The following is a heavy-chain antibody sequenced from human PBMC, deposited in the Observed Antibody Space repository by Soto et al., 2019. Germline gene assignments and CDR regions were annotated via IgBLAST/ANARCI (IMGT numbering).Heavy chain of an antibody. CDR2: IYSSGST. V-gene: IGHV4-4*08. Sequence: PSETLSLTCTVSGGSISNSYWSWIRQSPGKGLEWIGYIYSSGSTNYNPSLKSRVTISVDTSKNQFSLKLSSLIAADTAVYYCAREGVTRNYYYYGMDVWGQGTTVT. CDR1: GGSISNSY. J-gene: IGHJ6*02. CDR3: AREGVTRNYYYYGMDV. D-gene: IGHD2-21*02.